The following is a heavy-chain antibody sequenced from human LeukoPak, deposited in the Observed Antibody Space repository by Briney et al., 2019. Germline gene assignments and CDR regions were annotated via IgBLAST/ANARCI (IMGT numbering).Heavy chain of an antibody. CDR3: SRESGAFCPFGS. CDR1: GGSTSKTNW. CDR2: VSLAGQT. D-gene: IGHD1-26*01. V-gene: IGHV4-4*02. Sequence: PSGTLSLTCDVSGGSTSKTNWWSCVRQPPGQGLEWIGEVSLAGQTNYNPSLNGRVTMSLDESSNQLSLKLTSVTAADTAIYYCSRESGAFCPFGSWGQGTLVIVPS. J-gene: IGHJ4*02.